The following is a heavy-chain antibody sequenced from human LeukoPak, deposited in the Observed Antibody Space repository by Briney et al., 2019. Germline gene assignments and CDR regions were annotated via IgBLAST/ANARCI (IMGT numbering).Heavy chain of an antibody. CDR2: ISSSSSTI. CDR3: ARAKYQLLWYFDY. J-gene: IGHJ4*02. V-gene: IGHV3-48*01. Sequence: GGSLRLPCAASGFTFSSYSMNWVRQAPGKGLEWVSYISSSSSTIYYADSVKGRFTISRDNAKNSLYLQMNSLRAEDTAVYYCARAKYQLLWYFDYWGQGTLVTVSS. CDR1: GFTFSSYS. D-gene: IGHD2-2*01.